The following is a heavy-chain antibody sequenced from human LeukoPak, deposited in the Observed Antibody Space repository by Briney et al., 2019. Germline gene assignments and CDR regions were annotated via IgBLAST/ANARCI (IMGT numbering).Heavy chain of an antibody. V-gene: IGHV4-4*07. Sequence: SETLSLTCTVSGGSISSHYWSWIRQPAGKGLEWIGRIYTSGSTNYNPSLKSRVTMSVDTSKNQFSLKLSSVTAADTAVYYCARDRTPGYSGYGYYYYMDVWGKGTTVTVSS. D-gene: IGHD5-12*01. J-gene: IGHJ6*03. CDR1: GGSISSHY. CDR3: ARDRTPGYSGYGYYYYMDV. CDR2: IYTSGST.